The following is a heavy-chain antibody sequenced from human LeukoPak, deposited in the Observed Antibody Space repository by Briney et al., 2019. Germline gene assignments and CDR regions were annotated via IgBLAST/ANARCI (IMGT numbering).Heavy chain of an antibody. Sequence: PGGSQRLSCAASGFTFDDYGMSWVRQAPGKGQEWVSGINWNGGSTGYAHSVKGRFTISRDNAKNSLYLQMNSLRAEDTALYYIARKGRLELLPDPFYYYYYYMDVWGKGTTVTVSS. CDR2: INWNGGST. D-gene: IGHD1-7*01. V-gene: IGHV3-20*04. CDR3: ARKGRLELLPDPFYYYYYYMDV. CDR1: GFTFDDYG. J-gene: IGHJ6*03.